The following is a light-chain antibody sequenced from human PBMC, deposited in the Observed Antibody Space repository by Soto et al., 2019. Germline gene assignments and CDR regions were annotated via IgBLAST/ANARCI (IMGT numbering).Light chain of an antibody. CDR3: QHYHSYSWA. Sequence: DIQMTQSPSTLSGSVGDRVTITCRASQTISSWLAWYQQKPGKAPKLLIYNASTLKSGVPSRFSGSGSGTEFTLTISSLQPDDFATYYCQHYHSYSWAFGQGTKVEIK. CDR2: NAS. CDR1: QTISSW. J-gene: IGKJ1*01. V-gene: IGKV1-5*03.